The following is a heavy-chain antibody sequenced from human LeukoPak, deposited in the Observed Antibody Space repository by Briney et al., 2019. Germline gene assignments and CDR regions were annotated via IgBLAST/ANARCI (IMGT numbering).Heavy chain of an antibody. J-gene: IGHJ4*02. CDR2: ISNDGSIT. Sequence: GGSLRLSCAASGFTFSSYGMHWVRQAPGKGLEWVAVISNDGSITKYGDSVKGRFTISRDNSKNTLYVQMNSLRTDDAAVYYCAKSKSPYPMDYIFDFWGQGTLVTVSS. V-gene: IGHV3-30*18. D-gene: IGHD4-11*01. CDR3: AKSKSPYPMDYIFDF. CDR1: GFTFSSYG.